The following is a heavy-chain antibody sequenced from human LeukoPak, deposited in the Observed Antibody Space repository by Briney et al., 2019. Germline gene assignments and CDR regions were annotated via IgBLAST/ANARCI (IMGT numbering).Heavy chain of an antibody. V-gene: IGHV3-53*01. CDR3: ARDDYGGNPFDY. Sequence: GGSLRLSCAASGFTVSSNYMSWVRQAPGKGLEWVSVIYSDGSTYYADSVKGRFTISRDNSKNTLYLQMNSLRAEDTAVYYCARDDYGGNPFDYWGQGTLVTVSS. CDR1: GFTVSSNY. D-gene: IGHD4-23*01. CDR2: IYSDGST. J-gene: IGHJ4*02.